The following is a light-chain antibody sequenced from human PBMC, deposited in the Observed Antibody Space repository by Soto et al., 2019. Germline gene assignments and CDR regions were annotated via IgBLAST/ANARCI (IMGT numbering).Light chain of an antibody. CDR2: GAS. V-gene: IGKV3-20*01. J-gene: IGKJ1*01. Sequence: EIVLTQSPGTLSLSPGERATLSCRASQSVSSTYLAWYQQKPGQAPRLLIYGASNRATGIPDRFSGSGSGTDFTLTISRLEPEDFAVYYCQQYGCSRWTFGQGTSVDI. CDR3: QQYGCSRWT. CDR1: QSVSSTY.